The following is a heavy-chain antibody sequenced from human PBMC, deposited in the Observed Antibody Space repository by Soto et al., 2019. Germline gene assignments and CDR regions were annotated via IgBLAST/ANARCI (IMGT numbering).Heavy chain of an antibody. CDR2: IYYSGST. J-gene: IGHJ4*02. V-gene: IGHV4-39*01. D-gene: IGHD3-16*02. Sequence: PSETLSLTCTVSGGSISSSSYYWGWIRQPPGKGLEWIGSIYYSGSTYYNPSLKSRVTISVDTSKNQFSLKLSSVTTADTAVYYCLHLGELSAFDYWGQGTLVTVSS. CDR1: GGSISSSSYY. CDR3: LHLGELSAFDY.